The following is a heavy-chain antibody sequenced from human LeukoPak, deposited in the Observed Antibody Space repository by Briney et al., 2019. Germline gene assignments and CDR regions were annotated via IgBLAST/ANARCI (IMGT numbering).Heavy chain of an antibody. J-gene: IGHJ6*03. D-gene: IGHD4-11*01. CDR1: GGTFSSYA. CDR3: AGTTVTTGVYYYYYMDV. V-gene: IGHV1-69*05. Sequence: SVKVSCKASGGTFSSYAISWLRQAPGQGLEWMGGIIPIFGTANYAQKFQGRVTITTDESTSTAYMELSSLRSEDTAVYYCAGTTVTTGVYYYYYMDVWGKGTTVTVSS. CDR2: IIPIFGTA.